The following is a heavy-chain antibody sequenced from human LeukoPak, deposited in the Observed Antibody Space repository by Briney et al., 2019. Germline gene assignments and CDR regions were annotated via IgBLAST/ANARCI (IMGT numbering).Heavy chain of an antibody. V-gene: IGHV4-39*07. J-gene: IGHJ4*02. CDR3: ARDGGSSGWRKGIFDY. CDR2: IYYSGST. Sequence: SETLSLTCTVSGGSISSSSYYWGWIRQPPGKGLECIGSIYYSGSTYYNPSLKSRVTISVDTSKNQFSLKLSSVTAADTAVYYCARDGGSSGWRKGIFDYWGQGTLVTVSS. D-gene: IGHD6-19*01. CDR1: GGSISSSSYY.